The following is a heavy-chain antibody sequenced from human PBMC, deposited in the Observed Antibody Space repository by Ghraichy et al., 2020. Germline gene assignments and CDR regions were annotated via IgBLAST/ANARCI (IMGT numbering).Heavy chain of an antibody. CDR2: ISYDGSSK. Sequence: GGSLRLSCAASGFTFSSYGMHWVRQAPGKGLEWVAFISYDGSSKYYVDSVKGRFTISRDNSKNRLYLQMNGLRADDTAVYYCAKDLIVTVAVTFPDSWGRGNLVTVSS. CDR1: GFTFSSYG. J-gene: IGHJ5*01. V-gene: IGHV3-30*18. D-gene: IGHD2-15*01. CDR3: AKDLIVTVAVTFPDS.